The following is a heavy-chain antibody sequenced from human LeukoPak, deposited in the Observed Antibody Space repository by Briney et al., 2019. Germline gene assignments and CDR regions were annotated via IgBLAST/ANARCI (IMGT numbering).Heavy chain of an antibody. Sequence: ASVKVSCKTSGYIFSIYALIWVRQAPGQGLEWVGWINPNSGGTSYAQKLQGRVTMTTDTSTSTAYMELRSLRSDDTAVYYCARDYCSSTSCYPDYWGQGTLVTVSS. CDR2: INPNSGGT. J-gene: IGHJ4*02. CDR1: GYIFSIYA. D-gene: IGHD2-2*01. V-gene: IGHV1-18*01. CDR3: ARDYCSSTSCYPDY.